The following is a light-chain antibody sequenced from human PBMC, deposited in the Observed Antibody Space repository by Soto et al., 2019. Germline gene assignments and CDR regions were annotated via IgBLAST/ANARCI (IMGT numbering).Light chain of an antibody. CDR3: QKYNSAPRALT. CDR1: QGISNY. J-gene: IGKJ4*01. Sequence: DIQMTQSPSSLSASVGDRVTITCRASQGISNYLAWYQQKPGKVPKLLIYAASTLQSGVPSRFSGSGSGTDFTLTISSLQPEDVATYYCQKYNSAPRALTLGGGTKVEIK. CDR2: AAS. V-gene: IGKV1-27*01.